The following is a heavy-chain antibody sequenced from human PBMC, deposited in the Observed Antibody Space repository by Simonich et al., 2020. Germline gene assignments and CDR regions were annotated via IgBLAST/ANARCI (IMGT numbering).Heavy chain of an antibody. V-gene: IGHV1-69*12. CDR1: GGTFSSYA. J-gene: IGHJ6*02. D-gene: IGHD3-10*01. Sequence: QVQLVQSGAEVKKPGSSVKVSFKASGGTFSSYAISWVRQAPGQGLEGRGGLTPIFGTANSARKFQGRLKITADESTSTAYMELSSLRSEDTAVYYCARESHPSQMVRGVSYYYYGMDVWGQGTTVTVSS. CDR3: ARESHPSQMVRGVSYYYYGMDV. CDR2: LTPIFGTA.